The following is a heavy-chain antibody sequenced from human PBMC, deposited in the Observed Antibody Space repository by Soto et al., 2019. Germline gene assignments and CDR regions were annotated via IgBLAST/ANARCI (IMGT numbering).Heavy chain of an antibody. CDR2: LTRSGTT. D-gene: IGHD6-19*01. V-gene: IGHV3-23*01. J-gene: IGHJ4*02. Sequence: GGSLRLSCAASGFTFSSYAMGWVRQAPGKGLEWVSTLTRSGTTPYAESVRGRFTISRDNSKNTLYLQMNSLRAEDTAVYYCARDRTGSSGWSRWGQGTLVTVSS. CDR3: ARDRTGSSGWSR. CDR1: GFTFSSYA.